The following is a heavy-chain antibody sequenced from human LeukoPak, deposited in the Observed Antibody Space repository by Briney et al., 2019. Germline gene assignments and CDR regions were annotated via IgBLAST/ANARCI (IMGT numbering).Heavy chain of an antibody. J-gene: IGHJ4*02. CDR3: VKDRGYCSSSSCYSFDY. D-gene: IGHD2-2*01. Sequence: HTGGSLRLSCAASGFTFSDYAMTWVRQAPGKGLDWVSTTSGSGYTPYCTDSVKGRFTISRDNSKNTLFLQMNSLRVEDTAVYYCVKDRGYCSSSSCYSFDYWGQETLVTVSS. CDR2: TSGSGYTP. V-gene: IGHV3-23*01. CDR1: GFTFSDYA.